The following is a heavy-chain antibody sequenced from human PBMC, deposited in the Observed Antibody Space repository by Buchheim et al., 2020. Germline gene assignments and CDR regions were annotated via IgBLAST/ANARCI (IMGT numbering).Heavy chain of an antibody. V-gene: IGHV1-3*01. CDR3: AIPYCGGDCYLPYYYYMDV. Sequence: QVQLVQSGAEVKKPGASVKVSCKASGYTFTSYAMHWVRQAPGQRLEWMGWINAGNGNTKYSQKFQGRVTITRDTSASTAYMELSSLRSEDTAVYYCAIPYCGGDCYLPYYYYMDVWGKGTT. J-gene: IGHJ6*03. CDR1: GYTFTSYA. D-gene: IGHD2-21*02. CDR2: INAGNGNT.